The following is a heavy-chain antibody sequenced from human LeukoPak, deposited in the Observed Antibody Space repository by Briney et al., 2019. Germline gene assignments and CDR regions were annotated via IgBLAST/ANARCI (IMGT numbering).Heavy chain of an antibody. CDR2: ISYDGSNK. J-gene: IGHJ6*02. CDR1: GFTFSSYG. Sequence: PGRSLRLSCAASGFTFSSYGMHWVRQAPGKGLEWVAVISYDGSNKYYADSVKGRFTISRDNSKNTLYLQMNSLRAEDTAVYYCVSSPRFGVGGMDVWGQGTTVTVPS. D-gene: IGHD3-16*01. V-gene: IGHV3-30*03. CDR3: VSSPRFGVGGMDV.